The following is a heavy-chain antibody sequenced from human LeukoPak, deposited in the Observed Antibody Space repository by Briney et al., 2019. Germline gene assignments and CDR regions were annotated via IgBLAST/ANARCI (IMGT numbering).Heavy chain of an antibody. D-gene: IGHD3-22*01. J-gene: IGHJ4*02. Sequence: PGGSLRLSCAASGLTVSSNYMSWVRQAPGKGLEWVSGIYSGGSTYYADSVKRRFTISRNNSKNTLYLQMNSLRAEDTAVYYCARENYYENNGYYFDYWGQGTLVTVSS. CDR2: IYSGGST. CDR3: ARENYYENNGYYFDY. V-gene: IGHV3-53*01. CDR1: GLTVSSNY.